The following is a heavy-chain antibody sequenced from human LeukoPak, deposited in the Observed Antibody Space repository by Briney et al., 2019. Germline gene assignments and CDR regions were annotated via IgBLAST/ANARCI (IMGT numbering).Heavy chain of an antibody. CDR1: GFTFTSYS. D-gene: IGHD2-2*01. CDR3: ARDRPTSYCSSTSCRRYYYYYYGMDV. Sequence: GGSLRLSCAASGFTFTSYSMSWVRQAPGKGLEWVAVISYDGSNKYYADSVKGRFTISRDNSKNTLYLQMNSLRAEDTAVYYCARDRPTSYCSSTSCRRYYYYYYGMDVWGQGTTVTVSS. CDR2: ISYDGSNK. J-gene: IGHJ6*02. V-gene: IGHV3-30-3*01.